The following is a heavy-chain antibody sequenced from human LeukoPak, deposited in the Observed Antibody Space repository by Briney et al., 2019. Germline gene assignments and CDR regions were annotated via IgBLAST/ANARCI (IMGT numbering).Heavy chain of an antibody. CDR3: AKFRPITSVAGTIFHY. D-gene: IGHD6-19*01. Sequence: GGSLRLSCAASGFTFTNYAMSWVRQTPGKGLEWVSAISGNGGSTYYADSVKGRFTISRDNSKNTLYLQMNTLRAEDTAVYYCAKFRPITSVAGTIFHYWGQGTLVTVSS. J-gene: IGHJ4*02. CDR2: ISGNGGST. CDR1: GFTFTNYA. V-gene: IGHV3-23*01.